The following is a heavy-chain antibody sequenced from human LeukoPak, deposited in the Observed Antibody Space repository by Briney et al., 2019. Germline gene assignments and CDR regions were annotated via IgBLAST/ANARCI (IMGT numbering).Heavy chain of an antibody. J-gene: IGHJ4*02. CDR2: MNPNSGNT. V-gene: IGHV1-8*01. D-gene: IGHD2-2*01. Sequence: VASVKVSCKASGYTFTSYDINWVGQATGQGLEWMGWMNPNSGNTGYAQKFQGRVTMTRNTSISTAYMELSSLRSEDTAVYYCARGRGYCSSTSCYYFDYWGQGTLVTVSS. CDR3: ARGRGYCSSTSCYYFDY. CDR1: GYTFTSYD.